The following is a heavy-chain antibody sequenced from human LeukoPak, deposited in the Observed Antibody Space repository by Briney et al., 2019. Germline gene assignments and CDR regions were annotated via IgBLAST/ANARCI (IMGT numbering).Heavy chain of an antibody. Sequence: ASVKVSCKASGYTFTSYDINWVRQATGQGLEWMGWMNPNSGNTGYAQKFQGRVTMTRNTSISTAYMELSSLRSEDTAMYYCARGYYGSGSPDPEIDYWGQGTLVTVSS. D-gene: IGHD3-10*01. V-gene: IGHV1-8*01. CDR1: GYTFTSYD. CDR2: MNPNSGNT. J-gene: IGHJ4*02. CDR3: ARGYYGSGSPDPEIDY.